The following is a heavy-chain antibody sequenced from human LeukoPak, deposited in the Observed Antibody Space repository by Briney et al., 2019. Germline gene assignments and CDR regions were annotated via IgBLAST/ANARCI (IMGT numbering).Heavy chain of an antibody. D-gene: IGHD7-27*01. J-gene: IGHJ4*02. CDR1: GFTFSSYW. CDR2: IKTDGSKI. Sequence: TGGSLRLSCVASGFTFSSYWMTWVRQAPGKGLEWVANIKTDGSKIYYVDSVKGRFTISRDNAKNSLYLQMNSLRAEDTAVCYCARDLNWETYWGQGTLVSVSS. V-gene: IGHV3-7*01. CDR3: ARDLNWETY.